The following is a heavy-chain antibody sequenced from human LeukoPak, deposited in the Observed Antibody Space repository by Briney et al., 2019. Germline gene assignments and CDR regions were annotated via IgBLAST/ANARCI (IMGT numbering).Heavy chain of an antibody. CDR1: GFTFSNAW. Sequence: PGGSLILSCAASGFTFSNAWMSWVRQAPGKGLEWVGRIKSKTDGGTTDYAAPVKGRFTISRDDSKNTLYLQMNSLKTEDTAVYYCTTGIVVVPAAIAYYFDYWGQGTLVTVSS. D-gene: IGHD2-2*01. CDR2: IKSKTDGGTT. CDR3: TTGIVVVPAAIAYYFDY. V-gene: IGHV3-15*01. J-gene: IGHJ4*02.